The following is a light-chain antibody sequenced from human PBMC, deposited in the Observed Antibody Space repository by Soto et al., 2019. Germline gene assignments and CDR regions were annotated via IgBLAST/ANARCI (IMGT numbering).Light chain of an antibody. CDR3: QQYDNLPYT. Sequence: DIQMTQSPSSLSASVGDRVTITCQASQDISNYLNWYQQKPGKAPKLLIYDASNLETGVPSRFSGSGSGRDFTFTISSLPPEDIGTYYCQQYDNLPYTFGQGTKLEIK. J-gene: IGKJ2*01. V-gene: IGKV1-33*01. CDR1: QDISNY. CDR2: DAS.